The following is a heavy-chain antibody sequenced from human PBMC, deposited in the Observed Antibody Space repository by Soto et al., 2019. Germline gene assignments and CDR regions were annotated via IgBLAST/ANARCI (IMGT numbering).Heavy chain of an antibody. CDR1: GGSFRGFY. CDR2: INHVGIT. V-gene: IGHV4-34*01. J-gene: IGHJ4*02. D-gene: IGHD5-18*01. Sequence: KPSETLSLTCAVSGGSFRGFYWTWIRQSPGKGLEWLGDINHVGITNYNPSLKSRVSIPVDTSKSQFSLKLSSVTAADTAVYYCAAQKVDTYDYWGQGTLVTVSS. CDR3: AAQKVDTYDY.